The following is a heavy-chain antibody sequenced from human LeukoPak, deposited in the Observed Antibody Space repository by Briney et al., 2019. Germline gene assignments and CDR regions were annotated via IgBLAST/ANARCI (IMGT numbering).Heavy chain of an antibody. CDR3: AGQKGSSTWSSFDP. CDR2: ISYDGSYK. CDR1: GFTFNNYD. J-gene: IGHJ5*02. V-gene: IGHV3-30-3*01. Sequence: GGSLRLSCAASGFTFNNYDMHWVRQAPGKGLEWVAIISYDGSYKYYADSVEGRFTISRDNSKNTLYLQMNSLRAEDTAVYYCAGQKGSSTWSSFDPWGQGTLLTVSS. D-gene: IGHD6-13*01.